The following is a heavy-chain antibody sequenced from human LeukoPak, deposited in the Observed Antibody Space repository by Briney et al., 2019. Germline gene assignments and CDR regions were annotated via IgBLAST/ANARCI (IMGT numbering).Heavy chain of an antibody. D-gene: IGHD6-13*01. CDR1: GFTFSSYS. V-gene: IGHV3-21*01. CDR3: ARDAFYAAAGPGHNWFDP. Sequence: TGGSLRPSCAASGFTFSSYSMNWVRQAPGKGLEWVSSISSSSSYIYYADSVKGRFTISRDNAKNSLYLQMNSLRAEDTAVYYCARDAFYAAAGPGHNWFDPWGQGTLVTVSS. CDR2: ISSSSSYI. J-gene: IGHJ5*02.